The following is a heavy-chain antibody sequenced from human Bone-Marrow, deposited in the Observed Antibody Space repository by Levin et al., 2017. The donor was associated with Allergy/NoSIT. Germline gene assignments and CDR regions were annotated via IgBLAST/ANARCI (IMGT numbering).Heavy chain of an antibody. CDR2: IYHSGST. Sequence: SETLSLTCAVSGGSISSGGYSWSWIRQPPGKGLEWIGYIYHSGSTYYNPSLKSRVTISVDRSKNQFSLKLSSVTAADTAVYYCARGEPAGPGDYWGQGTLVTVSS. V-gene: IGHV4-30-2*01. D-gene: IGHD1-14*01. CDR3: ARGEPAGPGDY. CDR1: GGSISSGGYS. J-gene: IGHJ4*02.